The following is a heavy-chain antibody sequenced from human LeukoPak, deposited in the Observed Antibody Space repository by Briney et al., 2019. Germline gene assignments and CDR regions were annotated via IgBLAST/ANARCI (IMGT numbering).Heavy chain of an antibody. J-gene: IGHJ4*02. CDR2: ISSSGSTI. Sequence: PGGSLRLSCAASGFTFSSYEMNWVRQAPGKGLECVSYISSSGSTIYYADSVKGRFTISRDNANNSLYLQMNSLRAEDTAIYYCARKGLAVAAGLDYWGQGTLVTVSS. CDR1: GFTFSSYE. CDR3: ARKGLAVAAGLDY. V-gene: IGHV3-48*03. D-gene: IGHD6-19*01.